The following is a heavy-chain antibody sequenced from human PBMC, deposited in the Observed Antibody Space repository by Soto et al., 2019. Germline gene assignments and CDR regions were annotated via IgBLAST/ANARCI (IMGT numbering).Heavy chain of an antibody. J-gene: IGHJ4*02. CDR2: IYYSWST. CDR1: AGSISSYY. V-gene: IGHV4-59*01. Sequence: PSETLSLTCILSAGSISSYYWSWIRQPPGKGLEWIGYIYYSWSTNYNPSLKSRVTISVDTSKNQFSLKLSALTSADPAVYWWAIPPHAGMNFNYWGQGTVVTVSS. CDR3: AIPPHAGMNFNY.